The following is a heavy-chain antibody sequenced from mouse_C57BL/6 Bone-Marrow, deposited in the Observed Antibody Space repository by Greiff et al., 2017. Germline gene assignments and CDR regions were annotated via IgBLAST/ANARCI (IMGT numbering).Heavy chain of an antibody. CDR3: VLRSFFDY. J-gene: IGHJ2*01. CDR2: IYPGDGDT. V-gene: IGHV1-82*01. D-gene: IGHD1-1*01. Sequence: QVQLQQSGPELVKPGASVKISCKASGYAFSSSWMNWVKQRPGKGLEWIGRIYPGDGDTNYNGKFKGKATLTADKSSSTAYMQLSSLTSEDSAVYFCVLRSFFDYWGQGTTLTVSS. CDR1: GYAFSSSW.